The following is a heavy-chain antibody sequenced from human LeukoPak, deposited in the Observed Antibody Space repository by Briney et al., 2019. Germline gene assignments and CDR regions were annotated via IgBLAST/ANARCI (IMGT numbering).Heavy chain of an antibody. V-gene: IGHV4-4*02. CDR1: GGSISSSNW. D-gene: IGHD3-3*01. CDR3: ARSPYYDFWSGYYSYFDY. Sequence: MPSETLSLTCAVFGGSISSSNWWSWVRQPPGKGLEWIGEIYHSGSTNYNPSLKSRVTISVDKSKNQFSLKLSSVTAADTAVYYCARSPYYDFWSGYYSYFDYWGQGTLVTVSS. J-gene: IGHJ4*02. CDR2: IYHSGST.